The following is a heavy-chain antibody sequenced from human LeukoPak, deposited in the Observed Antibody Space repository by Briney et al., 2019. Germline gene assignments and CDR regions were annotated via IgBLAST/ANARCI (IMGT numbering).Heavy chain of an antibody. Sequence: SETLSLTCTVSGGSINSGGYFWNWIRQHPGKGLEWIGNIYHSGSTYHNPSLKSRVTISVDTSKNQFSLKPSSVTAADTAVYYCARRYSGYEYFDYWGQGTLVTVSS. CDR3: ARRYSGYEYFDY. J-gene: IGHJ4*02. D-gene: IGHD5-12*01. CDR2: IYHSGST. V-gene: IGHV4-31*03. CDR1: GGSINSGGYF.